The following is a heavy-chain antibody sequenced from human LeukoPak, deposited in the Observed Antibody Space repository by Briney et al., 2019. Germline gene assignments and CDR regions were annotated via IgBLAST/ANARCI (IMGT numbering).Heavy chain of an antibody. J-gene: IGHJ6*02. D-gene: IGHD5-12*01. Sequence: GGSLRLSCAASGFSFRDYYTNWIRQAPGKGLEWISYISYSSSDTNYADSVKGRFTISRDNVKYSLYLQMNSLRAEDTAVYYCARVTITTYHYGMDVWGQGTTVTVSS. CDR1: GFSFRDYY. CDR2: ISYSSSDT. V-gene: IGHV3-11*06. CDR3: ARVTITTYHYGMDV.